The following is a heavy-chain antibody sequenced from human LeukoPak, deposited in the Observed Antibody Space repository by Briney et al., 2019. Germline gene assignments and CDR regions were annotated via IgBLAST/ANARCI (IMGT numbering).Heavy chain of an antibody. V-gene: IGHV1-18*01. CDR1: GYTFTSYG. CDR3: ARDKSSGLVSYFDY. J-gene: IGHJ4*02. CDR2: ISAYNGNT. Sequence: AASVKVSCEASGYTFTSYGISWVRQAPGQGLEWMGWISAYNGNTNYAQKLQGRVTMTTDTSTSTAYMELRSLRSDDTAVYYCARDKSSGLVSYFDYWGQGTLVTVSS. D-gene: IGHD6-19*01.